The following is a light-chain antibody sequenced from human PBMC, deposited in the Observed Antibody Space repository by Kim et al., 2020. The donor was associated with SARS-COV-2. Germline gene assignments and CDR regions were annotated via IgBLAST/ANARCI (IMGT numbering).Light chain of an antibody. Sequence: QSALTQPASVSGSPGQSITISCTGASSDFDYDFISWYQHRPGTPPKLLIYDVFRRPSGVSARFSGSKSGHTASLTISGLQPEDATDFYCSSYTTSNTLVFGGGTKVTGL. CDR1: SSDFDYDF. CDR2: DVF. V-gene: IGLV2-14*03. J-gene: IGLJ2*01. CDR3: SSYTTSNTLV.